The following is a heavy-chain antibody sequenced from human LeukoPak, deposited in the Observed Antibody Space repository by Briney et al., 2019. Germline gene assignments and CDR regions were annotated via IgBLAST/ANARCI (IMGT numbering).Heavy chain of an antibody. CDR1: GYTFTSYG. CDR2: ISAYNGNT. V-gene: IGHV1-18*01. Sequence: ASVKVSCKASGYTFTSYGISWVRQAPAQGHEWMGWISAYNGNTNYAQRFQGRVTTTTDTSTSTAYMELRSLRSGDTAVYYRARDAKDIVVVVAAKAVRFDPWGQGTLVTVSS. D-gene: IGHD2-15*01. CDR3: ARDAKDIVVVVAAKAVRFDP. J-gene: IGHJ5*02.